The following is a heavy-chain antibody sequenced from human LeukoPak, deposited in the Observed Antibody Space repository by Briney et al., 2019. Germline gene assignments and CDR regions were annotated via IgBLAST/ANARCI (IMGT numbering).Heavy chain of an antibody. CDR3: ARVVGGVGLDY. J-gene: IGHJ4*02. CDR1: GGSISGYY. D-gene: IGHD3-16*01. Sequence: ASETLSLTCTVSGGSISGYYWTWIRQPPGEALEYIGCIYYTGSTNYNPSLNSRVTISVDTSKNQFALKLSPVTAADTAVYYCARVVGGVGLDYWGQGTLVTVSS. V-gene: IGHV4-59*01. CDR2: IYYTGST.